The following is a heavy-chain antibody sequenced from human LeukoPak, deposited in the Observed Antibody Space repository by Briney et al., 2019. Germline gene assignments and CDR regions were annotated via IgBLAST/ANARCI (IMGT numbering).Heavy chain of an antibody. V-gene: IGHV3-30-3*01. CDR3: ARENYYDSNGYYYVGYFDY. J-gene: IGHJ4*02. CDR1: GFTLSSYA. CDR2: ISYDGSNK. D-gene: IGHD3-22*01. Sequence: PGGSLRLSCAASGFTLSSYAMHWVRQAPGKGLEWVAVISYDGSNKYYADSVKGRFTISRDNSKNTLYLQMNSLRAEDTAVHYCARENYYDSNGYYYVGYFDYWGQGTLVTVSS.